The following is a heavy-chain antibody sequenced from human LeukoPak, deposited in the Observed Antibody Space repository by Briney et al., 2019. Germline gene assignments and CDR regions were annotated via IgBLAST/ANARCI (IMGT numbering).Heavy chain of an antibody. CDR1: EFTISRYW. CDR3: TRVGYIDEGIDY. D-gene: IGHD5-24*01. V-gene: IGHV3-7*04. J-gene: IGHJ4*02. CDR2: IKQDGSAK. Sequence: PGGSLRLSCVASEFTISRYWMSWVRQAPGKGLEWVANIKQDGSAKNYVDSVKGRFAISRDNAKNSLYLQMNSLRAEDTAIYYCTRVGYIDEGIDYWGQGTLVTVSS.